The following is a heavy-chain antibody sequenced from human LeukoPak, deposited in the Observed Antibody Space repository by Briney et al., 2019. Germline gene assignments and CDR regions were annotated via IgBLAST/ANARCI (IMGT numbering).Heavy chain of an antibody. CDR3: ASQGYYDSSGYYSDY. D-gene: IGHD3-22*01. CDR1: GFTVSSNY. Sequence: GGSLRLSCAASGFTVSSNYMSWVRQAPGKGLEWVSVIYSGGSTYYADSVKGRFTIPRDNSKNTLYLQMNSLRAEDTAVYYCASQGYYDSSGYYSDYWGQGTLVTVSS. V-gene: IGHV3-66*02. J-gene: IGHJ4*02. CDR2: IYSGGST.